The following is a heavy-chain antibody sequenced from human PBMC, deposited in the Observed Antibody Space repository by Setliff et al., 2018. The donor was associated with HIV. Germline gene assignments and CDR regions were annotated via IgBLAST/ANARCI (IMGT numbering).Heavy chain of an antibody. D-gene: IGHD2-21*02. CDR3: AGGRYFRDISDSRFDF. CDR2: MYHTGNT. J-gene: IGHJ4*02. V-gene: IGHV4-31*03. CDR1: GVSITTDGYF. Sequence: SETLSLTCSVSGVSITTDGYFWSWIRHYPGKGLEWIGYMYHTGNTYSNPSLASRLVMSLDPSKNQFSLKLNSMTAADTAMFYCAGGRYFRDISDSRFDFWGQGMLVTAPQ.